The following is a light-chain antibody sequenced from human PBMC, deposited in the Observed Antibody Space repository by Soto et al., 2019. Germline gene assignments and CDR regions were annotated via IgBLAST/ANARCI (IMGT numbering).Light chain of an antibody. CDR3: FSYAGNSVYV. J-gene: IGLJ1*01. CDR1: SRNVGSYSL. CDR2: EGT. V-gene: IGLV2-23*01. Sequence: QSVLTQPASVSGSPGQPLTIPCTGTSRNVGSYSLVSWFQQLPGKVPNLMIYEGTNRPSGVSDRFSGSKSGNTASLTISGLQAEDEADYYCFSYAGNSVYVFGTGTKVTVL.